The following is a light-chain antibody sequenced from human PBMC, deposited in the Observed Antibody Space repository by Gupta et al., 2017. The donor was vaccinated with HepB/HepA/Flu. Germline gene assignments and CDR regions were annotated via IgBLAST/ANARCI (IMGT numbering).Light chain of an antibody. J-gene: IGLJ2*01. Sequence: SYELTQPLSVSVALGQTARITCGGNKIGNKNVHWYHQKPGQALVLDIYRDSNRPSRIPERVSSSDYATTVTMNSTKAQAGEEYYYQWKEWRSNTVVFGAGTKLTVL. V-gene: IGLV3-9*01. CDR2: RDS. CDR3: KEWRSNTVV. CDR1: KIGNKN.